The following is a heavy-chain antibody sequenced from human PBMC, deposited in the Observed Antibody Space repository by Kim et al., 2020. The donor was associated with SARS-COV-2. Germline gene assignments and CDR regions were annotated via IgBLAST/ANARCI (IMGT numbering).Heavy chain of an antibody. Sequence: ASVKVSCKASGYTFTSYGISWVRQAPGQGLEWMGWISAYNGNTNYAQKLQGRVTMTTDTSTSTAYMELRSLRSDDTAVYYCAIVGSGPPTYYYDSSGLRYWGQGTLVTVSS. D-gene: IGHD3-22*01. CDR3: AIVGSGPPTYYYDSSGLRY. CDR1: GYTFTSYG. V-gene: IGHV1-18*01. J-gene: IGHJ4*02. CDR2: ISAYNGNT.